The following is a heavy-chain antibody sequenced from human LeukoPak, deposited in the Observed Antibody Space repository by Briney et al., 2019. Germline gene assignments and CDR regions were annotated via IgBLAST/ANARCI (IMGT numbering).Heavy chain of an antibody. D-gene: IGHD4-17*01. J-gene: IGHJ6*02. V-gene: IGHV3-20*01. CDR3: ATHYGDSYYYGMDV. CDR1: GFTFSDYI. CDR2: INWNGGST. Sequence: GGSLRLSCAASGFTFSDYILDWVRQAPGKGLEWVSGINWNGGSTGYADSVKGRFTISRDNAKNSLYLQMNSLRAEDTALYHCATHYGDSYYYGMDVWGQGTTVTVSS.